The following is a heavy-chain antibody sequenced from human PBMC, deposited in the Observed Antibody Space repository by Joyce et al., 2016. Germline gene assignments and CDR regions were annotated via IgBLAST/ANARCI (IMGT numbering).Heavy chain of an antibody. CDR1: GYTFTKFY. Sequence: SGYTFTKFYIHCVRQAPGQGLGWMGVINSTTGATSFAQKFQGRVTMTRDTSATTVYMEVSSLRSEDTAMYFCARELSRNESYYSGDGFDSWGQGTLVTVSS. D-gene: IGHD3-10*01. J-gene: IGHJ4*02. V-gene: IGHV1-46*01. CDR2: INSTTGAT. CDR3: ARELSRNESYYSGDGFDS.